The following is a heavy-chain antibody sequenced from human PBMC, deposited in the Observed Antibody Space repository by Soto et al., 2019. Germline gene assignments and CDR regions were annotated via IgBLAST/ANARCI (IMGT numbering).Heavy chain of an antibody. D-gene: IGHD4-17*01. CDR2: IYYNGNT. J-gene: IGHJ6*02. V-gene: IGHV4-30-4*08. CDR3: ARATTVTSSFFYYRLDV. Sequence: QVQLQESGPGLVKPSQTLSLTCTVSGGSISNDDYYWSWIRKPPGKGLEWIGHIYYNGNTYYNPSLKSRLTLSLDTSQNQFSLHLTSVIAADSASYFCARATTVTSSFFYYRLDVWGQGTTVTVSS. CDR1: GGSISNDDYY.